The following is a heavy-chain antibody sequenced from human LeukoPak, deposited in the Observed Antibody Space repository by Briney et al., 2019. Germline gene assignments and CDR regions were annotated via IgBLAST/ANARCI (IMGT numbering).Heavy chain of an antibody. CDR1: GYIFTSYV. CDR3: VRDIQWRFDP. Sequence: ASVKVSCKASGYIFTSYVISWVRQAPGQGLEWMGWISTNKGNTNYAQRLQGRVTMTADTSTTTAYMELRSLRSDGTAIYYCVRDIQWRFDPWGQGTLVTVSS. J-gene: IGHJ5*02. V-gene: IGHV1-18*01. D-gene: IGHD2-8*01. CDR2: ISTNKGNT.